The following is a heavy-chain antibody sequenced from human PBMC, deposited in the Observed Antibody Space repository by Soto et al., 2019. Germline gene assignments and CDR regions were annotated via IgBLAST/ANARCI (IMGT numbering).Heavy chain of an antibody. J-gene: IGHJ4*01. V-gene: IGHV3-15*07. CDR1: GFSFNNAW. CDR3: TGLWFGEIYNY. Sequence: EVELVESGGGLVKPGGSLTLSCAASGFSFNNAWMNWVRQAPGKGLEWVGRIKNKNDGGTTDYAAFVKGRFTISRDASENTLYLHMNGLKTEDTGVYFCTGLWFGEIYNYWGQGSLVTVSS. D-gene: IGHD3-10*01. CDR2: IKNKNDGGTT.